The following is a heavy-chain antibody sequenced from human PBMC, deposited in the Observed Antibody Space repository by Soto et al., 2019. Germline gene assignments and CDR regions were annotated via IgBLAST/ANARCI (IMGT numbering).Heavy chain of an antibody. J-gene: IGHJ6*02. Sequence: QVTLKESVPVLVKPTETLTLTCTVSGFSLSNARMGVSWIRQPPGKALEWLAQIFSNDEKTYSTSLKSRLTISKDTYNSQVVLTMTKMDPVDTATYYCARISGYSSPYGMDVWGQGTTVTVSS. CDR1: GFSLSNARMG. D-gene: IGHD6-13*01. V-gene: IGHV2-26*01. CDR3: ARISGYSSPYGMDV. CDR2: IFSNDEK.